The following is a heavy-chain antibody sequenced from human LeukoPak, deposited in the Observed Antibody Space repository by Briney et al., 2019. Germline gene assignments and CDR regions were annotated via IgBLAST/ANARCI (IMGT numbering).Heavy chain of an antibody. CDR1: GFTFSSYA. D-gene: IGHD2-2*01. CDR3: ANEYCSSTSCYLKDRTYYFDY. J-gene: IGHJ4*02. CDR2: ISGSGGST. Sequence: GGSLRLSCAASGFTFSSYAMSWVRQAPGNGLEWVSAISGSGGSTYYADSVKGRFTISRDNSKNTLYLQMNSLRAEDTAVYYCANEYCSSTSCYLKDRTYYFDYWGQGTLVTVSS. V-gene: IGHV3-23*01.